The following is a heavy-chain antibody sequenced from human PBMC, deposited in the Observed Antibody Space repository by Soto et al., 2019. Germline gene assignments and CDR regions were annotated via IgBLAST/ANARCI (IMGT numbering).Heavy chain of an antibody. J-gene: IGHJ4*02. D-gene: IGHD2-2*02. CDR2: ISSGGGST. V-gene: IGHV3-23*01. CDR1: GSNFGSYV. Sequence: PGGSLRLSCAASGSNFGSYVVSWVRQAPGKGLEWVSGISSGGGSTYYADSVKGRFTISRDNSKNTLNLQMNSLRAEDTAVYYCAKQSCSSASCHRYSVTHYYFENWGQGTLVTVSS. CDR3: AKQSCSSASCHRYSVTHYYFEN.